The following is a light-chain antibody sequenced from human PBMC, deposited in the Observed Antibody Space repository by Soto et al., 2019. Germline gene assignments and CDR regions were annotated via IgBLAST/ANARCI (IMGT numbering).Light chain of an antibody. CDR2: GAS. CDR1: QSVSSY. Sequence: EIVMTQSPATLSVSPGERASLSCRASQSVSSYLAWYQRKPGQAPRLLIYGASTRAAGVPARFSGSGSGTEFTLTISSLQSEDSAVYFCQQYSNWPKTFGQGTKVDIK. CDR3: QQYSNWPKT. V-gene: IGKV3-15*01. J-gene: IGKJ1*01.